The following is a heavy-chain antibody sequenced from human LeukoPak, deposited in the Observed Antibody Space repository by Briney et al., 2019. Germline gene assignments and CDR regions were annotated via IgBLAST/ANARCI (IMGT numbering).Heavy chain of an antibody. CDR2: INWNGGST. J-gene: IGHJ6*03. Sequence: GGSLRLSCAAPGFTFDDYGMSWVRQAPGKGLEWGSGINWNGGSTGYADSVKGRFTISRDNAKNSLYLQMNSLRAEDTALYYCARWGSTSSVYMDVWGKGTTVTVSS. V-gene: IGHV3-20*04. CDR1: GFTFDDYG. CDR3: ARWGSTSSVYMDV. D-gene: IGHD2-2*01.